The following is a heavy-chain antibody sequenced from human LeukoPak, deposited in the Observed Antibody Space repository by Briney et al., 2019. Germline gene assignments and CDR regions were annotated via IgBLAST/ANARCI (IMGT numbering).Heavy chain of an antibody. J-gene: IGHJ6*02. V-gene: IGHV1-8*01. CDR2: MNPNSGNT. CDR3: ARGIRYFDWLYLETYYYYGMDV. Sequence: ASVKVSCKASGYTFTSYDINWVRQATGQGLEWMGWMNPNSGNTGYAQKFQGRVTMTRNTSISTAYMELSSLRSEDTAVYHCARGIRYFDWLYLETYYYYGMDVWGQGTTVTVSS. CDR1: GYTFTSYD. D-gene: IGHD3-9*01.